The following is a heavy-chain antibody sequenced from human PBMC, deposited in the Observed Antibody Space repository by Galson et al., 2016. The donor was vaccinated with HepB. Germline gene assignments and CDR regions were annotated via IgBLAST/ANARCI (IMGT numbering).Heavy chain of an antibody. J-gene: IGHJ3*02. Sequence: SLRLSCAASGFTFSHSGMHWVRQAPGKGLEWVAIVSYNGGDEYYANSVKGRFTVSRDNAKNMVYLQMNSLRTEDTAVYYCAKDFGTICSADSCALNAFDIWGQGTMVTVSP. V-gene: IGHV3-30*18. D-gene: IGHD2-15*01. CDR3: AKDFGTICSADSCALNAFDI. CDR1: GFTFSHSG. CDR2: VSYNGGDE.